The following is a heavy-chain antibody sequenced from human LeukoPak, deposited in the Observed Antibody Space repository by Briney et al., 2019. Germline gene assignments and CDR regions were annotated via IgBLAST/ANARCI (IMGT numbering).Heavy chain of an antibody. CDR2: IKQDGSEK. CDR1: GFIFSSYA. D-gene: IGHD3-3*01. CDR3: ARDPITIFGVAPGRNYMDV. Sequence: GRSLRLSRAASGFIFSSYAMHWVRQAPGKGLEWVANIKQDGSEKYYVDSVKGRFTISRDNAKNSLYLQMNSLRAEDTAVYYCARDPITIFGVAPGRNYMDVWGKGTTVTVSS. J-gene: IGHJ6*03. V-gene: IGHV3-7*01.